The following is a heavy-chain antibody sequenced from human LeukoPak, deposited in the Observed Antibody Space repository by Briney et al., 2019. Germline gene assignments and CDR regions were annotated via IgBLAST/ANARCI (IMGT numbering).Heavy chain of an antibody. CDR2: IYYSGST. CDR3: ARHGRGLAAHFDY. V-gene: IGHV4-39*01. CDR1: GGSISSSSYY. D-gene: IGHD3-10*01. J-gene: IGHJ4*02. Sequence: SETLSLTCTVSGGSISSSSYYWGWIRQPPGKGLEWIGSIYYSGSTYYNPSLKSRVTISVDTSKNQFSLKLSSVSAVDTAVYYCARHGRGLAAHFDYWGQGTLVTVSS.